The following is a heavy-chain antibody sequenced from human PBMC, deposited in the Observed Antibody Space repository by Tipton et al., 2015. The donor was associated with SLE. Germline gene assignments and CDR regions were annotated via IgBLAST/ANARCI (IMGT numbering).Heavy chain of an antibody. J-gene: IGHJ4*02. CDR3: ARGLVSSTYYRHANLDY. Sequence: TLSLTCTVSGVSISSGGYYWSWIRQHPGKGLEYIGYVYYSGSSYSNPSLKSRVDISVDTSKNQFSLRLTSVTAADTAVYYCARGLVSSTYYRHANLDYWGQGTLVTVSS. CDR1: GVSISSGGYY. V-gene: IGHV4-31*03. CDR2: VYYSGSS. D-gene: IGHD2/OR15-2a*01.